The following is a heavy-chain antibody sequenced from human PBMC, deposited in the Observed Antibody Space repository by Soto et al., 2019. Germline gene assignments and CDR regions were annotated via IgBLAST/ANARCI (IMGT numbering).Heavy chain of an antibody. Sequence: ASVKVSCNASGYTFTNYYMHLVRQAPGQGLEWMGIINPSGGSTTYAQKFQGRVTMTRDTSTSTVYMELSSLRSEDTAVYYCARERGWIWAPFDNWGQGTLVTVSS. CDR3: ARERGWIWAPFDN. CDR1: GYTFTNYY. CDR2: INPSGGST. V-gene: IGHV1-46*01. D-gene: IGHD2-2*03. J-gene: IGHJ4*02.